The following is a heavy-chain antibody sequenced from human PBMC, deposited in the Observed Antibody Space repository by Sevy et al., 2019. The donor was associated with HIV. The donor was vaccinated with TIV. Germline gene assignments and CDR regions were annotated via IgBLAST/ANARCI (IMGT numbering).Heavy chain of an antibody. D-gene: IGHD3-16*01. CDR3: AREEFGYGMDV. CDR1: EYTFIDYY. J-gene: IGHJ6*02. CDR2: INPKRGGA. Sequence: ASVKVSCKATEYTFIDYYIHWVRQAPGQGLEWMGWINPKRGGANYAQSFQGRVTMTRDTYLKTIYMQLTSLRGDDTAVYYCAREEFGYGMDVWGQGTAVTVSS. V-gene: IGHV1-2*02.